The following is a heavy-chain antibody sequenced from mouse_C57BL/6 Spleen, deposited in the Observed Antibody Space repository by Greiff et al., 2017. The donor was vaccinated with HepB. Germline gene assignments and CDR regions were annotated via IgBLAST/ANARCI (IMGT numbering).Heavy chain of an antibody. CDR2: IRLKSDNYAT. CDR1: GFTFSNYW. V-gene: IGHV6-3*01. Sequence: DVQLVESGGGLVQPGGSMKLSCVASGFTFSNYWMNWVRQSPEKGLEWVAQIRLKSDNYATHYAESVKGRFTISRDDSKSSVYLQMNNLRAEDTGIYYCTSPPYYYGSRLGDYWGQGTTLTVAS. J-gene: IGHJ2*01. CDR3: TSPPYYYGSRLGDY. D-gene: IGHD1-1*01.